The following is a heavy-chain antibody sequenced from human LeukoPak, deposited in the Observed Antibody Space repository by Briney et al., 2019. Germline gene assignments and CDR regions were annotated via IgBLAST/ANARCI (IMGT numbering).Heavy chain of an antibody. V-gene: IGHV3-30*02. Sequence: GGSLRLSCAASGFTFSSYGMHWVRQAPGKGLEWVAFIRYDGSNKYYADSVKGRFTISRDNSKNTLYLQMNSLRAEDTAVYYCARGRYYDILTGYSDYWGQGTLVTVSS. D-gene: IGHD3-9*01. CDR2: IRYDGSNK. CDR1: GFTFSSYG. J-gene: IGHJ4*02. CDR3: ARGRYYDILTGYSDY.